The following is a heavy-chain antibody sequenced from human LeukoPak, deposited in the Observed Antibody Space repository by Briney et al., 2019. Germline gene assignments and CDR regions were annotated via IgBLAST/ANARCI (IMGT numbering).Heavy chain of an antibody. CDR2: INAGNGNT. J-gene: IGHJ4*02. V-gene: IGHV1-3*01. CDR3: ARGAGTVTRGRLDY. Sequence: ASVKVSCKASGYTFTSYAMHWVRQAPGQRLEWMGWINAGNGNTKYSQKFQGRVTITRDTSASTAYMELSSLRSEDTAVYYCARGAGTVTRGRLDYWGQGTLVTVSS. D-gene: IGHD4-17*01. CDR1: GYTFTSYA.